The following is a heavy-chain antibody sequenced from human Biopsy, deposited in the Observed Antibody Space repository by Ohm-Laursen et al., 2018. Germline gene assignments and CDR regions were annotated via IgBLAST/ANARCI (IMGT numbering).Heavy chain of an antibody. CDR1: EFTFSGYS. Sequence: SLRLSCSAFEFTFSGYSMNWVRKAPGRGLEWVSYINVYSNKKYYADSVKGRFIVSRDNDKNSLYLQMNSLRAEDTAVYHWARSPGRDRMDVWGQGTTVIVSS. V-gene: IGHV3-48*04. J-gene: IGHJ6*02. CDR3: ARSPGRDRMDV. D-gene: IGHD1-14*01. CDR2: INVYSNKK.